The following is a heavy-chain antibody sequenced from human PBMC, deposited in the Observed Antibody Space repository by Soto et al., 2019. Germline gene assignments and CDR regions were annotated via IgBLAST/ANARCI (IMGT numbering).Heavy chain of an antibody. J-gene: IGHJ6*02. Sequence: GESLKISCKGSGYSFTTYWIGWVRQMPGKGLEWMGIIYPGDSDTRYSPSFQGQVTISADKSISTAYLQWSSLKASDTAMYYCARGPRTVPDYYGMDVWGQGTTVTVSS. CDR1: GYSFTTYW. V-gene: IGHV5-51*01. CDR3: ARGPRTVPDYYGMDV. CDR2: IYPGDSDT. D-gene: IGHD2-8*02.